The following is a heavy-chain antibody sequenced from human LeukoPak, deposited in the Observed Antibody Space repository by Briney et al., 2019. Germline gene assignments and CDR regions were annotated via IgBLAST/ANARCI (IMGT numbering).Heavy chain of an antibody. CDR1: GFTFSSYW. CDR3: ATGDDFWSGPSS. V-gene: IGHV3-74*01. Sequence: GGSLRLSCAASGFTFSSYWMHWVRQAPGKGLVWVSRINSDGSSTSYADSVKGRFTISRDNAKNTLYLQMNSLRAEDTAVYYCATGDDFWSGPSSWGQGTLVTVSS. CDR2: INSDGSST. J-gene: IGHJ5*02. D-gene: IGHD3-3*01.